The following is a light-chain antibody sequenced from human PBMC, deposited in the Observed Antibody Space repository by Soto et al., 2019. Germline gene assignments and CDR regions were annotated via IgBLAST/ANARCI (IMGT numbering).Light chain of an antibody. CDR3: SSYTSSNTLL. CDR1: SSDVGGYNH. J-gene: IGLJ2*01. Sequence: QSALTQPASVSGSPGQSITISCTGTSSDVGGYNHVSWYQQHPGKAPKLMIYEVSDRPSGVSNRFSGSKSGNTASLTISGLQAEDEADYYCSSYTSSNTLLFGGGTTLTVL. CDR2: EVS. V-gene: IGLV2-14*01.